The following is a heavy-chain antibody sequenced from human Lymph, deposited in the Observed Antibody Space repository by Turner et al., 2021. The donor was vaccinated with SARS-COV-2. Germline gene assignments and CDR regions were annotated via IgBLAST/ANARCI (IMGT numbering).Heavy chain of an antibody. D-gene: IGHD6-19*01. CDR2: IIPIFGTG. J-gene: IGHJ3*02. CDR1: GGTFSSYA. Sequence: SCKASGGTFSSYAISWVRQAPGQGLEWMGGIIPIFGTGNYAQKFQGRVTITADESTSTAYMELSSLRSEDTAVYYCARDTAVAGTIGAVDIWGQGTMVTVSS. V-gene: IGHV1-69*01. CDR3: ARDTAVAGTIGAVDI.